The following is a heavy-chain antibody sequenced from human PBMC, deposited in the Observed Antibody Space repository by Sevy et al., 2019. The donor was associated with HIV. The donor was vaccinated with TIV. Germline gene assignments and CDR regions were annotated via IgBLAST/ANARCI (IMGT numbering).Heavy chain of an antibody. CDR3: AVSKGDCSGGSCYSGDAFDI. Sequence: GESLKISCKGSGYSFTSYWIGWVRQMPGKGLEWMGIIYPGDSDTGYSPSFQGQVTISADKSISTAYLQWSSLKASDTAMYYCAVSKGDCSGGSCYSGDAFDIWCQGTMVTVSS. CDR2: IYPGDSDT. J-gene: IGHJ3*02. D-gene: IGHD2-15*01. CDR1: GYSFTSYW. V-gene: IGHV5-51*01.